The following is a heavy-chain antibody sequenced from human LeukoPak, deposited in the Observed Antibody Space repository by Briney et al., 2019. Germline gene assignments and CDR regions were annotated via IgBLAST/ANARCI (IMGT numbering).Heavy chain of an antibody. CDR3: ASSEYGSGSYYSSFDY. CDR1: GGSISSSSYY. D-gene: IGHD3-10*01. CDR2: IYYSGST. V-gene: IGHV4-39*07. Sequence: SETLSLTCTVPGGSISSSSYYWGWIRQPPGKGLEWIGSIYYSGSTYYNPSLKSRVTISVDTSKNQFSLKLSSVTAADTAVYYCASSEYGSGSYYSSFDYWGQGTQVTISS. J-gene: IGHJ4*02.